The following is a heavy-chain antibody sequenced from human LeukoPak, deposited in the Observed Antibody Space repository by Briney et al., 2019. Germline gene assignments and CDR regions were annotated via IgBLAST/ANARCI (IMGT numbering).Heavy chain of an antibody. Sequence: PGGSLRLSCAASGFTFSSYSMNWVRQAPGKGLEWVSSISSSSSYIYYADSVKGRFTISRDNAKNSLYLQMNSLRAEDTAVYYCARVGYCSSTSCSPTDYWGQGTLVTVSS. CDR2: ISSSSSYI. J-gene: IGHJ4*02. CDR3: ARVGYCSSTSCSPTDY. CDR1: GFTFSSYS. V-gene: IGHV3-21*01. D-gene: IGHD2-2*03.